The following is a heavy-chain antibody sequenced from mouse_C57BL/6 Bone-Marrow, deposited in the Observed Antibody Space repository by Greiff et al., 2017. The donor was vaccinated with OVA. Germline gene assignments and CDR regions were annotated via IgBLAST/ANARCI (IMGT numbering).Heavy chain of an antibody. J-gene: IGHJ4*01. CDR3: ARGSDYYGSSYEGYAMDY. CDR1: GYTFTTYP. Sequence: QVQLKESGAELVKPGASVKMSCKASGYTFTTYPIEWMKQNHGKSLEWIGNFHPYNDDTKYNEKFKGKATLTVEKSSSTVYLELSRITSDDSAVYYCARGSDYYGSSYEGYAMDYWGQGTSVTVSS. D-gene: IGHD1-1*01. V-gene: IGHV1-47*01. CDR2: FHPYNDDT.